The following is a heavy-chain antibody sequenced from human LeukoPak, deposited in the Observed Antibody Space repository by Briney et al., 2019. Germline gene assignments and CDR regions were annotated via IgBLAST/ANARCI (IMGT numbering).Heavy chain of an antibody. V-gene: IGHV2-70*11. CDR3: ARSTYDYVWGSYRLDF. Sequence: SGPTLVNPTQTLTLTCTFSGFSLSTSGMCVSWIRQPPGKALEWLARIDWDDDKYYSTSLKTRLTISKDTSKNQVVLTMTNMDPVDTATYYCARSTYDYVWGSYRLDFWGQGTLVTVSS. J-gene: IGHJ4*02. CDR2: IDWDDDK. D-gene: IGHD3-16*02. CDR1: GFSLSTSGMC.